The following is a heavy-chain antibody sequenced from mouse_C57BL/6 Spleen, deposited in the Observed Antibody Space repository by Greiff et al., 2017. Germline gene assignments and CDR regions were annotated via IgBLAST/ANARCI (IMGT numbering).Heavy chain of an antibody. Sequence: EVQLQQSGPELVKPGASVKISCKASGYSFTGYYMNWVKQSPEKSLEWIGEINPSTGGTTYNQKFKAKATLTVDKSSSTTYMQLKSLTTEDSAVYDCARSLDYSNYWFAYWGQGTLVTVSA. CDR1: GYSFTGYY. V-gene: IGHV1-42*01. CDR3: ARSLDYSNYWFAY. CDR2: INPSTGGT. J-gene: IGHJ3*01. D-gene: IGHD2-5*01.